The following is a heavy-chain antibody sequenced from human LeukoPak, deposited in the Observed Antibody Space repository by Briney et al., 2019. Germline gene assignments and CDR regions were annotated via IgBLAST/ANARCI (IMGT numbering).Heavy chain of an antibody. CDR3: ARGRWLVNY. V-gene: IGHV4-59*01. CDR1: GGSISTYY. Sequence: PSETLSLTCTVPGGSISTYYWSWIRQPVGKGLEWIGYIYYNESTNYNPSVKGRVTISADTSKNQFSLKLRSVTAADTAVYYCARGRWLVNYWGQGTLVTVSS. J-gene: IGHJ4*02. CDR2: IYYNEST. D-gene: IGHD6-19*01.